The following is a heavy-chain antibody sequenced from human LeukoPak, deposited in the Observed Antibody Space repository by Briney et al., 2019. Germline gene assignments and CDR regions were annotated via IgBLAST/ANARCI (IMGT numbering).Heavy chain of an antibody. CDR2: IYHSGST. D-gene: IGHD2-2*01. Sequence: PSETLSLTCTVSGFSISSGYYWGWIRQPPGKGLEWIGSIYHSGSTYYNPSLKSRVTISMDTSKSQFSLKLSSVTAADTAVYYCAREYQLLDAFDIWGQGTVVTVSS. V-gene: IGHV4-38-2*02. CDR1: GFSISSGYY. J-gene: IGHJ3*02. CDR3: AREYQLLDAFDI.